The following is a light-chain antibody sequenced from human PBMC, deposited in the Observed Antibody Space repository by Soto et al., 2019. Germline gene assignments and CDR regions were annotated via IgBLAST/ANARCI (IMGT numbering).Light chain of an antibody. CDR3: GAWDDSLRLYV. Sequence: QSVLTHPPSVSAAPGQTVTISCSGSSSNIGKYYVSWYQQLPGEAPKLLIYDSNKRPSGIPERFSASRSGTSATLGITGLQTGDEADYYCGAWDDSLRLYVFGPGTKVTVL. J-gene: IGLJ1*01. CDR1: SSNIGKYY. CDR2: DSN. V-gene: IGLV1-51*01.